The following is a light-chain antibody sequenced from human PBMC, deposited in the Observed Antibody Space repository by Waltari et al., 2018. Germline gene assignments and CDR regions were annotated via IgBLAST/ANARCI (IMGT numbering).Light chain of an antibody. Sequence: QSALTQPASVSGSPGLSITISCTGTSSDVGSYNFVSWYQQHPGKAPKLMIYDVTKRPSGVSNRFSGSKSGNPASLTISGLQAGDEADYYCCSYASTTWVFGGGTRLTVL. CDR1: SSDVGSYNF. CDR2: DVT. V-gene: IGLV2-23*02. CDR3: CSYASTTWV. J-gene: IGLJ3*02.